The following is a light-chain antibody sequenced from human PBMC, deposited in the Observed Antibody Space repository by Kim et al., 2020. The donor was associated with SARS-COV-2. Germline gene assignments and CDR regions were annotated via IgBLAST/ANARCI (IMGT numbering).Light chain of an antibody. J-gene: IGLJ3*02. V-gene: IGLV3-19*01. CDR1: SLRSYY. CDR3: NSRDSSGNRGV. Sequence: LGQTVRITCQGDSLRSYYASWYQQQPGQAPVLVIYGKNNRPSGIPDRFSGSSSGNTASLTITGAQAEDEADYYCNSRDSSGNRGVFGGGTQLTVL. CDR2: GKN.